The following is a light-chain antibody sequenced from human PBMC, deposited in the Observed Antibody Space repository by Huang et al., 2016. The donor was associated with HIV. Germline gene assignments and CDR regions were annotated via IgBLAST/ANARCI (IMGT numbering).Light chain of an antibody. CDR2: GAS. CDR3: QQYGTSPLT. V-gene: IGKV3-20*01. Sequence: ENVLTQSPGTLSLSPGERATLSCRASQSVSSNYLAWEQQKPGQAPRVSSYGASSRATGIPDRVSGSGAGTEFSLTSSRLEPEDFAVYFGQQYGTSPLTFGPGTKLDIK. CDR1: QSVSSNY. J-gene: IGKJ3*01.